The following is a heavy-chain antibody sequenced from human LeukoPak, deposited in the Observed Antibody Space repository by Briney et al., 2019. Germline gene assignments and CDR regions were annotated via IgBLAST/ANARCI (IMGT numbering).Heavy chain of an antibody. D-gene: IGHD1-1*01. CDR2: IIPILGIA. J-gene: IGHJ6*02. CDR1: GGTFSSYA. CDR3: ARENDPSDYGMDV. Sequence: VASVKVSCKASGGTFSSYAISWVRQAPGQGLEWMGRIIPILGIANYAQKFQGRVTITADKSTSTAYMELSSLRSEDTAVYYCARENDPSDYGMDVWGQGTTVTVSS. V-gene: IGHV1-69*04.